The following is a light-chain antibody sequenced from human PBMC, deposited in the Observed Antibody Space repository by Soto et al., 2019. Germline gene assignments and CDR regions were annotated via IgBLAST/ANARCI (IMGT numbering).Light chain of an antibody. CDR2: GAS. CDR1: QSVTNNY. J-gene: IGKJ2*01. CDR3: QRYGSSPRT. Sequence: EVVLTQSPGTLSLSPGERATLSCRASQSVTNNYLAWYQQKPGQAPRLLIYGASSRATGIPDRFSGSGSGTDFTLTISTLEPEDLAVYYCQRYGSSPRTFGQGTKLEI. V-gene: IGKV3-20*01.